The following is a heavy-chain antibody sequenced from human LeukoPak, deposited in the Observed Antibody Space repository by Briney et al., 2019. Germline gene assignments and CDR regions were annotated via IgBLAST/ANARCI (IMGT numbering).Heavy chain of an antibody. Sequence: SVKVTCKASGGTFSSYAISWVRQAPGQGLEWMGGIIPIFGTANYAQKFQGRVTITTDESTSTAYMELSSLRSEDTAVYYCARGVGYSYVSGFDYWGQGTLVTVSS. CDR2: IIPIFGTA. D-gene: IGHD5-18*01. CDR1: GGTFSSYA. V-gene: IGHV1-69*05. J-gene: IGHJ4*02. CDR3: ARGVGYSYVSGFDY.